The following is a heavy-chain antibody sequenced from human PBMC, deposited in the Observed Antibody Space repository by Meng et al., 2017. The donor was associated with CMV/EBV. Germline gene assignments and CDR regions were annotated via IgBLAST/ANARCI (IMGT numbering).Heavy chain of an antibody. CDR2: ISSSSSYI. Sequence: GGSLRLSCAASGFTFSSYSMNWVRQAPGKGLEWVSSISSSSSYIYYADSVKGRFTISRDNAKNSLYLQMNSLRAEDTAVYYCARDLRDYDFWSGRRRYYYYGMDVWGQGTTVTVSS. CDR1: GFTFSSYS. D-gene: IGHD3-3*01. V-gene: IGHV3-21*01. CDR3: ARDLRDYDFWSGRRRYYYYGMDV. J-gene: IGHJ6*02.